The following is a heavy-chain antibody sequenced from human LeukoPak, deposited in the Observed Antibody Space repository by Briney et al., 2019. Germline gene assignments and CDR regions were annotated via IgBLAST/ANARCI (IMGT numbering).Heavy chain of an antibody. J-gene: IGHJ4*02. CDR2: IYYSGST. CDR3: ARDDSSGYHDY. V-gene: IGHV4-59*01. D-gene: IGHD3-22*01. Sequence: PSETLSLTCTVSGGPISSYYWSWIRQPPGKELEWIGYIYYSGSTNYNPSLKSRVTISVDTSKNQFSLKLSSVTAADTAVYYCARDDSSGYHDYWGQGTLVTVSS. CDR1: GGPISSYY.